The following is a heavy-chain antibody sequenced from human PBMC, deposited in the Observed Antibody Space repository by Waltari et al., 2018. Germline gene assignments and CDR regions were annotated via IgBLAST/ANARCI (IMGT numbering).Heavy chain of an antibody. CDR3: VRGVAGGFDI. Sequence: VLEAGGGLIQPGGSRRLSCVGSGFSVSSNYMSWVRQAPGKGLEWVSVLYGDGRTYYAESVKGRFSISRDNSKNTVYFQMNRLQTEDTAVYFCVRGVAGGFDIWGQGTLVTVSS. J-gene: IGHJ3*02. CDR1: GFSVSSNY. D-gene: IGHD6-19*01. V-gene: IGHV3-53*01. CDR2: LYGDGRT.